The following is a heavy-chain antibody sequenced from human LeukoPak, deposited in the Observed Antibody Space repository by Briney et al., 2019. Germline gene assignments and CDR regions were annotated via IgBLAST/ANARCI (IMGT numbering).Heavy chain of an antibody. CDR3: ARRLCSSLTCNIGPSGNWLDP. CDR1: GGSISSSSYY. D-gene: IGHD2-2*02. V-gene: IGHV4-39*01. CDR2: IYYSGST. Sequence: SETLSLTCTGSGGSISSSSYYWGWIRQPPGKGLEWIGSIYYSGSTYYNPSLKSRVTISVDTSKNQFSLKLNSVTAADTAVYYCARRLCSSLTCNIGPSGNWLDPWGQGTLVTVSS. J-gene: IGHJ5*02.